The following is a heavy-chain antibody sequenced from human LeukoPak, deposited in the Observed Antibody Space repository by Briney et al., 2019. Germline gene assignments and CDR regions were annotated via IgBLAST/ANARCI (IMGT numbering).Heavy chain of an antibody. D-gene: IGHD3-22*01. Sequence: PGGSLRLSCAASGFTFSSYAMSWVRQAPGKGLEWVSSINGSGGRTYYADSVKGRFTISRDNSKNTLYLQMNSLRAEDTAVYYCASLGPMIVVVNDAFDIWGQGTMVTVSS. CDR1: GFTFSSYA. J-gene: IGHJ3*02. CDR3: ASLGPMIVVVNDAFDI. V-gene: IGHV3-23*01. CDR2: INGSGGRT.